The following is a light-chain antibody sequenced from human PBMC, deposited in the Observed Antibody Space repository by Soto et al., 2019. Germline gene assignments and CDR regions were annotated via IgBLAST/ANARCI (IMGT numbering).Light chain of an antibody. V-gene: IGKV1-5*01. CDR2: GAS. Sequence: DIQMTQSPPTLSASVGDRVTITCRASQSIRHYLAWYQQMPGKAPKLLIYGASTLQSGVPSRFSGSGSGTEFTLTISSLQPDDSAIYYCHQYNTYWTFGQGTKV. CDR1: QSIRHY. CDR3: HQYNTYWT. J-gene: IGKJ1*01.